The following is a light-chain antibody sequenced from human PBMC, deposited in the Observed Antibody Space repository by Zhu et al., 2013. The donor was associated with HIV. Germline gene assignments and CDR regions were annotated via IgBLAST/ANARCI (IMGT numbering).Light chain of an antibody. CDR1: QSVSHNINKNF. V-gene: IGKV4-1*01. CDR3: QQYYATPHT. Sequence: DIVMTQSPDSLAVSLGERATINCKSSQSVSHNINKNFLAWYQQKPGQPPKLLIFWASDRESGVPDRFSGSGSGTDFTLTISSLQAEDVAVYYCQQYYATPHTFGQGTKVEIK. J-gene: IGKJ2*01. CDR2: WAS.